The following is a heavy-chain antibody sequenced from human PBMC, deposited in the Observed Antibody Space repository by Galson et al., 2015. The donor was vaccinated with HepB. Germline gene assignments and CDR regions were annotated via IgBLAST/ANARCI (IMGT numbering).Heavy chain of an antibody. J-gene: IGHJ6*02. D-gene: IGHD3-10*01. V-gene: IGHV1-2*04. CDR2: INPNSGGT. CDR1: GYTFTGYY. Sequence: SVKVSCKASGYTFTGYYMHWVRQAPGQGLEWMGWINPNSGGTNYAQKFQGWVTMTRDTSISTAYMELSRLRSDDTAVYYCAREGELWFGGGSGNGMDVWGQGTTVTVSS. CDR3: AREGELWFGGGSGNGMDV.